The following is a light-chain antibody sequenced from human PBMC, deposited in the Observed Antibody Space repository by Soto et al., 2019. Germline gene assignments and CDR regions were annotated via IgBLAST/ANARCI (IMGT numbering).Light chain of an antibody. J-gene: IGKJ1*01. CDR2: GAT. CDR3: QQYGGSPT. V-gene: IGKV3-20*01. CDR1: QSVSSDY. Sequence: IVLTQSPVTLSVSPGERATLSCRASQSVSSDYLAWYQQKPGQAPRLLIYGATSRATGSPDRFSGSGSGTDFTLTISRVEPEDFAVYYCQQYGGSPTFGQGTKVEIK.